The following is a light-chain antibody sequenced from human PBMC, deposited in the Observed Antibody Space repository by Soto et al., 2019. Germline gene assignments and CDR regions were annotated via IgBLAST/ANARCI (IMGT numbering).Light chain of an antibody. Sequence: EIVMTQSPVTLSVSPGERATLSCRASQSVRSNLAWYQQRPGQAPRLLIYGASTRATGIPARFSGSGSGTEFTLTIDSLQSEDFAVYYCQQYNKWRTFGQGTKVDIK. CDR3: QQYNKWRT. CDR1: QSVRSN. V-gene: IGKV3-15*01. CDR2: GAS. J-gene: IGKJ1*01.